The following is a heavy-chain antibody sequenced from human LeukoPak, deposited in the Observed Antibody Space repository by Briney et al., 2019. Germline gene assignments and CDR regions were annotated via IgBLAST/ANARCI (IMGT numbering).Heavy chain of an antibody. V-gene: IGHV4-39*01. CDR1: GGSISSSNKY. CDR2: FFYSGST. CDR3: ARHLGMSTMDY. D-gene: IGHD5/OR15-5a*01. Sequence: PSETLSLTCTVSGGSISSSNKYWGWIRQSPGKGLEWIGNFFYSGSTYYNPSLKSRVTISVDTSMNQFSLNLRSVTAADTAVYYCARHLGMSTMDYWGQGTLVTVSS. J-gene: IGHJ4*02.